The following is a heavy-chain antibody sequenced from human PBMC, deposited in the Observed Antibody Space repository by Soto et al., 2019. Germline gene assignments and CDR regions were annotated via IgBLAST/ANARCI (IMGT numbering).Heavy chain of an antibody. Sequence: QVQLVQSGAEVKKPGASAKVSCKASGYTFTSYGISWVRQAPGQGLEWMGWISAYNGNTNYAQKLQGRVTMTTDTSTSTAYMELRSLRSDDTAVYYCARDHRGVVVAATGFDYWGQGTLVTVSS. CDR1: GYTFTSYG. CDR3: ARDHRGVVVAATGFDY. D-gene: IGHD2-15*01. J-gene: IGHJ4*02. CDR2: ISAYNGNT. V-gene: IGHV1-18*01.